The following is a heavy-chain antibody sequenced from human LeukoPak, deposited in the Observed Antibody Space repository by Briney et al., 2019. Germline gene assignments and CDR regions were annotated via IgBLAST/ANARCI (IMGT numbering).Heavy chain of an antibody. CDR1: GYTFTGYY. J-gene: IGHJ4*02. V-gene: IGHV1-46*01. Sequence: GASVKVSCKASGYTFTGYYMHWVRQAPGQGLEWMGIINPSDGSTSYAQKFQGRVTMTRDTSTSTVYMELSSLRSEDAAVYYCASVHNYYGSGSYSYWGQGTLVTVSS. CDR3: ASVHNYYGSGSYSY. D-gene: IGHD3-10*01. CDR2: INPSDGST.